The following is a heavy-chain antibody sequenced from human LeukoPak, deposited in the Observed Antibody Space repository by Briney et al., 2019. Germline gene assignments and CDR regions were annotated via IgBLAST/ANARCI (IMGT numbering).Heavy chain of an antibody. V-gene: IGHV4-34*01. Sequence: PSETLSLTCAVYGGSFSGYYWSWIRQPPGKGLEWIGEINHSGSTNYNPSLKGRVTISVDTSKNQFSLKLSSVTAADTAVYYCARVGYCSSTSCYEDMDVWGKGTTVTVSS. CDR2: INHSGST. J-gene: IGHJ6*03. CDR1: GGSFSGYY. D-gene: IGHD2-2*01. CDR3: ARVGYCSSTSCYEDMDV.